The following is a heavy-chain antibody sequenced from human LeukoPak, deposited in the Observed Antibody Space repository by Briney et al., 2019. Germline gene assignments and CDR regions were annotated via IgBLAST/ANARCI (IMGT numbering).Heavy chain of an antibody. CDR1: GGTFSSYT. CDR3: ARRYCSSTSCYWGFDP. CDR2: IIPILGIA. V-gene: IGHV1-69*02. Sequence: GASVKVSCKASGGTFSSYTISWVRQAPGQGLEWMGRIIPILGIANYAQKFQGRVTITADESTSTAYMELSSLRSEDTAVYYCARRYCSSTSCYWGFDPWGQGTLVTVSS. J-gene: IGHJ5*02. D-gene: IGHD2-2*01.